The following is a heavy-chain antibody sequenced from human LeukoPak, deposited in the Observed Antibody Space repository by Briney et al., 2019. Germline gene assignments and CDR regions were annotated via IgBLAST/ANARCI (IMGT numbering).Heavy chain of an antibody. CDR2: INPSGGST. V-gene: IGHV1-46*01. D-gene: IGHD3-10*01. J-gene: IGHJ4*02. CDR1: GYRFTNYY. CDR3: ARAYGRFDY. Sequence: GASVKVSCKASGYRFTNYYMHWVRQAPGQGLEWMGIINPSGGSTNYAQKFQGRVTMTRDTSTSTVYMELSSLRSEDTAVYYCARAYGRFDYWGQGTLVTVSS.